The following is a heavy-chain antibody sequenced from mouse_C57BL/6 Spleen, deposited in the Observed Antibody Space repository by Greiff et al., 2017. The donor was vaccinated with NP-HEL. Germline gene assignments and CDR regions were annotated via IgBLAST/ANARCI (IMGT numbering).Heavy chain of an antibody. Sequence: VQLQQSGAELVRPGTSVKMSCKASGYTFTNYWIGWAKQRPGHGLEWIGDIYPGGGYTNYNEKFKGKATLTADKSSSTAYMQFSSLTSEDSAIYYCARRYGSSRYYFDYWGQGTTLTVSS. D-gene: IGHD1-1*01. CDR1: GYTFTNYW. CDR2: IYPGGGYT. V-gene: IGHV1-63*01. J-gene: IGHJ2*01. CDR3: ARRYGSSRYYFDY.